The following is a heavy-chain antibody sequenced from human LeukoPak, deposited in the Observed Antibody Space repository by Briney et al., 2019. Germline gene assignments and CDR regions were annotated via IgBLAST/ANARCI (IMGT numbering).Heavy chain of an antibody. CDR1: GGSFSGYY. D-gene: IGHD3-16*01. V-gene: IGHV4-34*01. CDR2: INHSGST. CDR3: ARFEPGGNYFDY. J-gene: IGHJ4*02. Sequence: SETLSLTCAVYGGSFSGYYWSWIRQPPGKGLEWIGEINHSGSTNYNPSLKSRVTISVDTSKNQFSLKLSSVTAADTAVYYCARFEPGGNYFDYWGQGTLVTVSS.